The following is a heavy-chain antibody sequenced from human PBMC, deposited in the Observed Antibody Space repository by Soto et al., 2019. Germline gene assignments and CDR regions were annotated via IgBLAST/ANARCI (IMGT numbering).Heavy chain of an antibody. CDR3: ARDLGANYYYDSSGIDY. CDR1: GYTFTSYA. CDR2: INAGNGNT. Sequence: GASVKVSCKASGYTFTSYAMHWVRQAPGQRLEWMGWINAGNGNTKHSQKFQGRVTITRDTSASTAYMELSSLRSEDTAVYYCARDLGANYYYDSSGIDYWGQGTLVTVSS. V-gene: IGHV1-3*01. J-gene: IGHJ4*02. D-gene: IGHD3-22*01.